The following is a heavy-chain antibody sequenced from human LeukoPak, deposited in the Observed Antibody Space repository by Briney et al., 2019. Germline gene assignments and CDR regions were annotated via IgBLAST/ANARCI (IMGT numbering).Heavy chain of an antibody. Sequence: GGSLRLSCAASEFSFSTYAMTWVRQAPGKGLQWVSAISETGGGTFYAGSVKGRFTISRDNFKNTLYLQMNSLRAEDTALYYCATVLHTAMTTWAAFDVWGPGTMVTVSS. J-gene: IGHJ3*01. D-gene: IGHD5-18*01. CDR1: EFSFSTYA. CDR3: ATVLHTAMTTWAAFDV. CDR2: ISETGGGT. V-gene: IGHV3-23*01.